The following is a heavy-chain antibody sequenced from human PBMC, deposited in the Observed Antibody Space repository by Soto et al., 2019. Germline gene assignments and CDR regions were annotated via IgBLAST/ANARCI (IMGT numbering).Heavy chain of an antibody. CDR1: GFTFDDYA. Sequence: EVQLVESGGGLVQPGRSLRLSCAASGFTFDDYAIYWVRQAPGKGLEWVSGISWNSGSRVYADSVKGRFTISRDNAKNSLYLQMNSLTTEDTALYYCAKVRVVRGPRAAFGIWGQGTMVTVSS. J-gene: IGHJ3*02. V-gene: IGHV3-9*01. CDR3: AKVRVVRGPRAAFGI. CDR2: ISWNSGSR. D-gene: IGHD3-10*01.